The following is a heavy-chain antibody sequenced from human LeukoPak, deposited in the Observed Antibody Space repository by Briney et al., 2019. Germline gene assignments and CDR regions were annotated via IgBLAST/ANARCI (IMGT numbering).Heavy chain of an antibody. D-gene: IGHD3-3*01. CDR3: AREIVTIFGVPGWFDP. J-gene: IGHJ5*02. CDR2: IYSSGTI. CDR1: GGSITNFY. Sequence: SETLSLTCTVSGGSITNFYWSWIRQPAGKGLEWIGRIYSSGTITYNPSLERRVSMSVDTSKNQFSLKLSSVTAADTAVYYCAREIVTIFGVPGWFDPWGQGTLVTVSS. V-gene: IGHV4-4*07.